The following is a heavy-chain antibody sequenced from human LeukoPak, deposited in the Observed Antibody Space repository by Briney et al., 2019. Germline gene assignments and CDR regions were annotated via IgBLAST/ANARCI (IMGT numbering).Heavy chain of an antibody. CDR2: IKQDGSAK. Sequence: GGSLRLSCAASGFTFSNYWMNWVRQDPGKGLEWVANIKQDGSAKYYVDSVKGRLTISRDNAKSLLYLQMNSLRAEDAAVYYCAGGQGFLIDDWGQGTLVTVSS. J-gene: IGHJ4*02. D-gene: IGHD3-3*01. V-gene: IGHV3-7*01. CDR1: GFTFSNYW. CDR3: AGGQGFLIDD.